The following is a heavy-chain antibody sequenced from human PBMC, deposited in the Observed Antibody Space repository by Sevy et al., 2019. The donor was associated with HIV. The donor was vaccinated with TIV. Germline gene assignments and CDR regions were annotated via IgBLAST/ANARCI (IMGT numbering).Heavy chain of an antibody. D-gene: IGHD6-6*01. V-gene: IGHV4-38-2*01. J-gene: IGHJ4*02. CDR1: GYSISSCYV. Sequence: SETLCLTCDVPGYSISSCYVWGWVRQPPGGGLEVIGSVYHSGRPYYNPSLMSRVTISRDTSKNQFAMSLTSVTAAGTAVCYCAKAPSANYFDDWGQGTLVTVSS. CDR3: AKAPSANYFDD. CDR2: VYHSGRP.